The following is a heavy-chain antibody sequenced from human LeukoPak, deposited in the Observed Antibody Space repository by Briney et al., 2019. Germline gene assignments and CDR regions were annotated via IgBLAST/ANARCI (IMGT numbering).Heavy chain of an antibody. CDR1: GFTFSSYS. CDR3: AKDQYDSSGFDY. D-gene: IGHD3-22*01. Sequence: GGSLRLSCAASGFTFSSYSMNWVRQAPGKGLEWVSSISSSSSYIYHADSVKGRFTISRDNSKNTLYLQMNSLRADDTAVYYCAKDQYDSSGFDYWGQGTLVTVSS. V-gene: IGHV3-21*04. J-gene: IGHJ4*02. CDR2: ISSSSSYI.